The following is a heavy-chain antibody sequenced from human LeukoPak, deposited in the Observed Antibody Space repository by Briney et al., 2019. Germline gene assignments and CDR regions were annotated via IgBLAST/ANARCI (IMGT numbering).Heavy chain of an antibody. CDR3: ARAVAAHFWFDP. V-gene: IGHV1-69*05. CDR1: GGTFSSYA. D-gene: IGHD6-13*01. J-gene: IGHJ5*02. CDR2: IIPIFGTA. Sequence: SVKVSCKASGGTFSSYAISWVRQAPGQGLEWMGGIIPIFGTANYAQKFQGRVTITTDESTSTAYMELSSLRSEDTAVYYRARAVAAHFWFDPWGQGTLVTVSS.